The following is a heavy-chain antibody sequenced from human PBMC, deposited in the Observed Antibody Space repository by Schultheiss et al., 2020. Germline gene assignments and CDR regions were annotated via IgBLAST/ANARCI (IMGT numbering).Heavy chain of an antibody. V-gene: IGHV4-61*01. Sequence: SATMSLTCTVSGGSVSSGSYYWSWIRQPPGKGLEWIGYIYYSGSTYYNPSLKSRVTISVDTSKNQFSLKLSSVTAADTAVYYCARDQLHQGKYNWFDPWGKGSLVNGYS. CDR1: GGSVSSGSYY. CDR2: IYYSGST. D-gene: IGHD2-2*01. J-gene: IGHJ5*02. CDR3: ARDQLHQGKYNWFDP.